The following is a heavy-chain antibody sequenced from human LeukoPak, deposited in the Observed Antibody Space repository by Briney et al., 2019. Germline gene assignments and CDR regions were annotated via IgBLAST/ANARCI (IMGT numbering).Heavy chain of an antibody. Sequence: GGSLRLSCLTSGFTLSTNAMSWVRQAPGKGLEWVSGISGSGDNTYYADSVKGRFTISRDNSKNTLYVQVNSLGTEDTAAYYCAKGSYYDSSGSFYFDYWGQGTLVTVSS. CDR2: ISGSGDNT. J-gene: IGHJ4*02. CDR1: GFTLSTNA. V-gene: IGHV3-23*01. D-gene: IGHD3-22*01. CDR3: AKGSYYDSSGSFYFDY.